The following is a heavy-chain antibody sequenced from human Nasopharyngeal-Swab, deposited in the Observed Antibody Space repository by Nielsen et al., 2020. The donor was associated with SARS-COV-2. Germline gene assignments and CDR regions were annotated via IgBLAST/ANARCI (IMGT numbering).Heavy chain of an antibody. D-gene: IGHD2-21*02. V-gene: IGHV3-53*01. CDR3: ARVSGGDCYSFCYYYYYMDV. CDR2: IYSGGST. J-gene: IGHJ6*03. Sequence: GESLKISCASSWFTVSSYYMSWVRQAPGKGLEWVSVIYSGGSTYYADSVKGRFTISRDNSKNTLYLQMNSLRAEDTAVYYCARVSGGDCYSFCYYYYYMDVWGKGTTVTVSS. CDR1: WFTVSSYY.